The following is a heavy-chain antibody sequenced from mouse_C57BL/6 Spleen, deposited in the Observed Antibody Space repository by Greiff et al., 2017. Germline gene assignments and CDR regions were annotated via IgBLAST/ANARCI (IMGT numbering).Heavy chain of an antibody. J-gene: IGHJ1*03. CDR1: GYTFTSYW. CDR3: ARAKGDWDFEG. Sequence: QVQLQQPGAELVKPGASVKLSCKASGYTFTSYWMHWVKQRPGQGLEWIGMIHPSGGSTNYNEKFKSKATLTVDKSSSTAYLQLSSLTSEDSAVYYCARAKGDWDFEGWGTGTTVTVSS. V-gene: IGHV1-64*01. CDR2: IHPSGGST.